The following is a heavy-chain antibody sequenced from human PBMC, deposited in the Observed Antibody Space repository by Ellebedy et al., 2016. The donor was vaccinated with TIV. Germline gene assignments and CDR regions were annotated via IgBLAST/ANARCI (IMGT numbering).Heavy chain of an antibody. V-gene: IGHV3-23*01. J-gene: IGHJ4*02. CDR3: SRGIAAVMY. CDR2: LTTGGVT. D-gene: IGHD6-13*01. CDR1: GFTFSTYA. Sequence: GESLKISCVVSGFTFSTYAMRWFRQAPGKGLEWVSALTTGGVTFYADSVKGRFTISRDSSKHTLYLQMNSLRAEDTAVYYCSRGIAAVMYWGQGTLVTVS.